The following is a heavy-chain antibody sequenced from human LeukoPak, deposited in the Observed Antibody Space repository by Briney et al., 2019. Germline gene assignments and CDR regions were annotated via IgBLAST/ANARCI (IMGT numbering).Heavy chain of an antibody. Sequence: PGGSLRLSCTASGFTFGDYAMSWVRQAPGKGLEWVAFIRSKAYGGTTEYAASVKGRFTISRDDSKSIAYLQMNSLKTEDTAVYYCTRSFTWGDAFDIWGQGTMVTVSS. D-gene: IGHD3-16*01. V-gene: IGHV3-49*04. CDR2: IRSKAYGGTT. CDR3: TRSFTWGDAFDI. CDR1: GFTFGDYA. J-gene: IGHJ3*02.